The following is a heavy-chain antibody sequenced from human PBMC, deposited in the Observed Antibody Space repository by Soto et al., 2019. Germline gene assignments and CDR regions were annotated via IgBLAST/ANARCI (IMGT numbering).Heavy chain of an antibody. J-gene: IGHJ4*02. CDR3: ARVGGVAARTFDY. CDR2: IYYSGST. CDR1: VGSINDFY. Sequence: AETLCLTCTVSVGSINDFYWGWIRQPPGKGLEWIGYIYYSGSTDYNPSLKGRVTIPVDTSKNQFSLKLRSVTAADTAVYYCARVGGVAARTFDYWGQGTMVTVSS. V-gene: IGHV4-59*01. D-gene: IGHD6-6*01.